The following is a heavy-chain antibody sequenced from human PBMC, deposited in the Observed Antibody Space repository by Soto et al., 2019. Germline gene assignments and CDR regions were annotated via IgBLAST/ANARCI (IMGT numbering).Heavy chain of an antibody. Sequence: PSETLSLTCTVSGAPITSGAYSWSWIRQPPGKGLEWIGFIYQSGSTHYNPSLKSRVTISVDRSKNHFSLQLTSLTAADTAVCYCARDMSGCSSSDCYLSGWFDPWGPGTLVTVSS. D-gene: IGHD2-21*02. CDR1: GAPITSGAYS. CDR3: ARDMSGCSSSDCYLSGWFDP. J-gene: IGHJ5*02. CDR2: IYQSGST. V-gene: IGHV4-30-2*01.